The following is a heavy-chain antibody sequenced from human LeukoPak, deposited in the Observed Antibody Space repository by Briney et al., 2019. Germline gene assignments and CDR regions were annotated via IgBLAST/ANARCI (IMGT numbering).Heavy chain of an antibody. CDR1: RFTFSSYS. V-gene: IGHV3-48*01. D-gene: IGHD6-13*01. J-gene: IGHJ4*02. Sequence: GGSLRLSCAASRFTFSSYSINWVRQAPGKGLEWVSYITRSSDVIYYADSVKGRFTVSRDNAGNSLFLQMNSLRAEDTAVYYCARYWSSWSADYWGQGTLVTVSS. CDR2: ITRSSDVI. CDR3: ARYWSSWSADY.